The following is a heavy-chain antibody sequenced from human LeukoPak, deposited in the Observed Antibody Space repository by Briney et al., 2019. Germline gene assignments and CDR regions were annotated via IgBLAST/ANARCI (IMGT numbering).Heavy chain of an antibody. CDR2: IYYSGST. Sequence: SETLSLTCTVSGGSISSSSYYWGWIRQPPGKGLEWIGSIYYSGSTYYNPSLKSRVTISVDTSKNQLSLKLSSVTAVDTAVYYCARNYWGYTDEPFDYWGQGTLVTVSS. CDR3: ARNYWGYTDEPFDY. D-gene: IGHD7-27*01. J-gene: IGHJ4*02. CDR1: GGSISSSSYY. V-gene: IGHV4-39*01.